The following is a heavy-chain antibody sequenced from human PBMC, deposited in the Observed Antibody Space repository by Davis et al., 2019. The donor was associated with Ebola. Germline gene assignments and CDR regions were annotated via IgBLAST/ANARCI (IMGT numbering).Heavy chain of an antibody. D-gene: IGHD1-26*01. CDR2: IYYSGST. CDR3: ARRGSSPWFDP. J-gene: IGHJ5*02. Sequence: GSLRLSCTVSGGSIISTNYYWGWIRQPPGKGLEWIGNIYYSGSTHYNPSLKSRVTISVDTSKNQFSLKLSSVTAADTAVYYCARRGSSPWFDPWGQGTLVTVSS. V-gene: IGHV4-39*01. CDR1: GGSIISTNYY.